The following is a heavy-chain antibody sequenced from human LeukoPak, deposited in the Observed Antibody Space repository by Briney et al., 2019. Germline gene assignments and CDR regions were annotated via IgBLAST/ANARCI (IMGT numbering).Heavy chain of an antibody. CDR2: IYYSGNT. J-gene: IGHJ6*03. Sequence: SETLSLTCTVSGGSISSYYWSWIRQPPGKGLEWIGTIYYSGNTYYNPSLRSRVSISVDTSKNQFSLKLSSVTAADTAVYYCARHSGSFYFYYYMDVWGKGTTVTVSS. D-gene: IGHD1-26*01. CDR3: ARHSGSFYFYYYMDV. V-gene: IGHV4-59*08. CDR1: GGSISSYY.